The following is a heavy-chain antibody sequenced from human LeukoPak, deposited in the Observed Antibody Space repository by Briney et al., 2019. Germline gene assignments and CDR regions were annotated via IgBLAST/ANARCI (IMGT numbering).Heavy chain of an antibody. J-gene: IGHJ4*02. CDR3: ARDGSGSYSVYFDY. V-gene: IGHV3-48*04. CDR2: ISNSSSTI. D-gene: IGHD3-10*01. CDR1: GYTFSSYS. Sequence: GGSLRLSCAASGYTFSSYSKNWVRQAPGKGLEWVSYISNSSSTIYYADSVKGRFTISRDNAKNSLYLQMNSLRAEDTAVYYCARDGSGSYSVYFDYWGQGTLITVSS.